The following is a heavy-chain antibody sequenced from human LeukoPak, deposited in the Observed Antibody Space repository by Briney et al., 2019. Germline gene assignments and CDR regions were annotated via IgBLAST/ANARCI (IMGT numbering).Heavy chain of an antibody. CDR1: GGTFSSYA. CDR3: ARDKIAAGAGGYFDY. Sequence: SVKVSCKASGGTFSSYAISWVRQAPGQGLEWMGGIIPIFGTANYAQKFQGRVTITTDESTSAAYMELSSLRSEDTAVYYCARDKIAAGAGGYFDYWGQGTLVTVSS. J-gene: IGHJ4*02. V-gene: IGHV1-69*05. CDR2: IIPIFGTA. D-gene: IGHD6-13*01.